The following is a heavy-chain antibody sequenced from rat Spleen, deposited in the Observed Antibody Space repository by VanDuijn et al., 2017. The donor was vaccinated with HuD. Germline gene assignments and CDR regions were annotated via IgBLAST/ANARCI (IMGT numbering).Heavy chain of an antibody. Sequence: EVQLVESGGGLVQPGSSLKLSCTASGFTFSSFAMAWVRQAPKKGLEWVAAIISGGSNTYYPDSVKGRFTVSRDNAKSTLYLQMNSLRSEDTATYYCARHRATEAPLDYWGQGVMVTVSS. CDR1: GFTFSSFA. V-gene: IGHV5-25*01. CDR2: IISGGSNT. J-gene: IGHJ2*01. D-gene: IGHD1-11*01. CDR3: ARHRATEAPLDY.